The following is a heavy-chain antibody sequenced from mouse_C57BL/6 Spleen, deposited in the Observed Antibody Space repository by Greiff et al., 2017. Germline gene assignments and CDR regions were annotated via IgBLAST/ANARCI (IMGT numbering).Heavy chain of an antibody. Sequence: VKVVESGAELVKPGASVKMSCKASGYTFTTYPIEWMKQNHGNSLEWIGNFHPYNDDTKYNEKFKGKATLTVEKSSSTVYLERSRLTSDDSAVYYCARRGSSGYGAWFAYWGQGTLVTVSA. D-gene: IGHD3-2*02. CDR2: FHPYNDDT. J-gene: IGHJ3*01. CDR3: ARRGSSGYGAWFAY. CDR1: GYTFTTYP. V-gene: IGHV1-47*01.